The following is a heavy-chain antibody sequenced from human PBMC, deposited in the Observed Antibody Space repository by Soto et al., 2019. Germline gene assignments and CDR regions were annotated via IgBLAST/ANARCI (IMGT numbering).Heavy chain of an antibody. CDR1: GFTFSDHY. CDR3: ARGDISGINMARGGTPLSSKLEY. CDR2: TASRAESYTT. V-gene: IGHV3-72*01. Sequence: PGGSLRLSCAASGFTFSDHYMEWVRQAPGKGLEWVGRTASRAESYTTGYAASVKGRFTISRDDSKNSLYLQMNSLKTEDTAVYYCARGDISGINMARGGTPLSSKLEYWGQGTPVTVS. J-gene: IGHJ4*02. D-gene: IGHD3-10*01.